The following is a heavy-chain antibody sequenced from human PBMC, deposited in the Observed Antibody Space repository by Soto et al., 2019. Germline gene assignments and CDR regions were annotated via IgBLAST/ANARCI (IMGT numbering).Heavy chain of an antibody. J-gene: IGHJ5*02. CDR3: AVVRILKSPFDP. V-gene: IGHV5-51*01. CDR1: GYSFTSYW. Sequence: PGESLKISCKGSGYSFTSYWIGWVRQMPGKGLEWMGVINPGNSDTRYSPSFQGQVTISADKSVSTAYLPWSSLKASDTAMYYCAVVRILKSPFDPWGQGTLVTVSS. D-gene: IGHD3-3*01. CDR2: INPGNSDT.